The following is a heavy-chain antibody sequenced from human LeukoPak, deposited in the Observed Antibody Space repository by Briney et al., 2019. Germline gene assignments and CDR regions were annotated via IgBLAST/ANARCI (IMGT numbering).Heavy chain of an antibody. V-gene: IGHV3-9*03. J-gene: IGHJ4*02. CDR2: ISWNSGSI. Sequence: GGSLRLSCAASGFTFDDYAMHWVRQAPGKGLEWVSGISWNSGSIGYADSVKGRFTISRDNAKNSLYLQMNSLRAEDMALYYCAKGDNYDFWSGYPDYWGQGTLVTVSS. CDR3: AKGDNYDFWSGYPDY. CDR1: GFTFDDYA. D-gene: IGHD3-3*01.